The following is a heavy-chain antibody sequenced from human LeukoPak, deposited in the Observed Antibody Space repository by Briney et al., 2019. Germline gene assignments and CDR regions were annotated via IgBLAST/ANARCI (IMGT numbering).Heavy chain of an antibody. J-gene: IGHJ4*02. Sequence: ASVKVSCKASGYTFTTYAMNWVRQAPGQGLEWMGWINANTGNPTYAQGFTGRFVFSLDTSVNTAYLQISSLKAEDTAVYYCAKGVDASSSSRFGYWGQGTLVTVSS. CDR3: AKGVDASSSSRFGY. CDR1: GYTFTTYA. D-gene: IGHD6-19*01. V-gene: IGHV7-4-1*02. CDR2: INANTGNP.